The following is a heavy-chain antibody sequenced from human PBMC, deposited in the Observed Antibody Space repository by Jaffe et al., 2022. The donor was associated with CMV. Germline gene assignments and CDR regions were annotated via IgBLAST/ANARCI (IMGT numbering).Heavy chain of an antibody. Sequence: EVQLVESGGGLVKPGESLRLSCAASGFAFSSQTMNWVRQAPGKGLEWISSISSSAINKHYTDSIKGRFTISRDNDKNSLYLQMNSLRLEDTAVYYCVRGDRREQWGQGTLVTVSS. D-gene: IGHD3-16*01. CDR1: GFAFSSQT. CDR3: VRGDRREQ. J-gene: IGHJ4*02. V-gene: IGHV3-21*01. CDR2: ISSSAINK.